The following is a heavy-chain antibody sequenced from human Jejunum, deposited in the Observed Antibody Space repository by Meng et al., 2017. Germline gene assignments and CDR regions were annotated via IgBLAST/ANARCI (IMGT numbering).Heavy chain of an antibody. CDR3: ARELTGLLDH. CDR2: TYTGGST. Sequence: GESLKISCAASGFTVYSNYMSWVRPASGKGLEWVSLTYTGGSTYYADSVKGRFTISRDNSKNTLFLQMNSLRPEDTAVYYCARELTGLLDHWGQGTLVTVSS. J-gene: IGHJ4*02. CDR1: GFTVYSNY. D-gene: IGHD3-9*01. V-gene: IGHV3-66*02.